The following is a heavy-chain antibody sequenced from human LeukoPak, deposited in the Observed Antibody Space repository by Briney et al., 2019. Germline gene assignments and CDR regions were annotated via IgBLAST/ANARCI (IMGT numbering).Heavy chain of an antibody. D-gene: IGHD6-6*01. V-gene: IGHV3-23*01. J-gene: IGHJ4*02. Sequence: GGSLRLSCAASGFTFRSSYVMTWVRQAPGKGLEWVSTISAGGFTTSYADSVKGRFTISRDISKSTLYLQVNSLRVEDTAVYYCASRYGSSYYWGQGTLVTVSS. CDR3: ASRYGSSYY. CDR1: GFTFRSSYV. CDR2: ISAGGFTT.